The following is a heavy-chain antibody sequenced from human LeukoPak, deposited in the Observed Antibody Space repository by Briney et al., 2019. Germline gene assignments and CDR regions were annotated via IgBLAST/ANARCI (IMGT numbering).Heavy chain of an antibody. CDR2: INMGGTNT. Sequence: GGSLRLSCAASGFTFNDYYMSWIRQAPGKGLEWLSNINMGGTNTHYADSVKGRFTISRDNAKKSLYLEMNNLRAEDTAVYYCATDGAGFDTWGQGVLVTVSS. J-gene: IGHJ5*02. CDR3: ATDGAGFDT. CDR1: GFTFNDYY. V-gene: IGHV3-11*01.